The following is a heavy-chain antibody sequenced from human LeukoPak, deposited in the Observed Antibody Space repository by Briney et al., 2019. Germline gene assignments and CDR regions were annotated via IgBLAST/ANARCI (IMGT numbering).Heavy chain of an antibody. CDR3: AKGGYYYYYYYMDV. Sequence: GGTLRLSCAASGFTFSSYGMSWVRQAPGKGLEWVSAISGSGGSTYYADSVKGRFTISRDNSKNTLYLQMNSLRAEDTAVYYCAKGGYYYYYYYMDVWGKGTTVTISS. J-gene: IGHJ6*03. CDR1: GFTFSSYG. V-gene: IGHV3-23*01. CDR2: ISGSGGST.